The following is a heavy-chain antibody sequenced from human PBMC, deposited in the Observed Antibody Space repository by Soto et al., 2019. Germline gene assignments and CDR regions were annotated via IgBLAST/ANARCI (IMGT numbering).Heavy chain of an antibody. CDR2: IRNKPNSYTI. V-gene: IGHV3-72*01. CDR1: GFTFSDHY. CDR3: AKTFGDDWDSHYFDS. J-gene: IGHJ4*02. D-gene: IGHD3-9*01. Sequence: EVQLVESGGGLVQPGGSLRLSCAASGFTFSDHYMDWVRQAPGKGLEWVGRIRNKPNSYTIEYAASVKGRFTISRDDSKNSLDLQRNSLKTEDTAVYYCAKTFGDDWDSHYFDSWGQGTLVTVSS.